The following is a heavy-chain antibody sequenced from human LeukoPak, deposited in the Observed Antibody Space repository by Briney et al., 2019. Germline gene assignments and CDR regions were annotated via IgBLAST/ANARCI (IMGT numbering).Heavy chain of an antibody. CDR3: ARDDYGGFD. J-gene: IGHJ4*02. CDR2: IWYDGSNK. D-gene: IGHD4-23*01. V-gene: IGHV3-33*01. CDR1: GFTFSSYG. Sequence: SXAXSGFTFSSYGMHWVRQAPGKRLEWVAVIWYDGSNKYYADSVKGRFTISRDNSKNTLYLQMNSLRAEDTAVYYCARDDYGGFDWGQGTLVTVSS.